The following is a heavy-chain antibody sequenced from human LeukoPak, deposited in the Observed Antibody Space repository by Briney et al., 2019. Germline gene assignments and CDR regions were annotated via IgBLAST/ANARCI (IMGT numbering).Heavy chain of an antibody. J-gene: IGHJ4*02. Sequence: SETLSLTCTVSGGSISSSSYYWGWIRQPPGKGLEWIGSIYYSGSTYYNPSLKGRVTISVDTSKNQFSLKLSSVTAADTAVYYCARVMGYYPPPYYFDYWGQGTLVTVSS. CDR1: GGSISSSSYY. CDR2: IYYSGST. D-gene: IGHD2-21*01. V-gene: IGHV4-39*01. CDR3: ARVMGYYPPPYYFDY.